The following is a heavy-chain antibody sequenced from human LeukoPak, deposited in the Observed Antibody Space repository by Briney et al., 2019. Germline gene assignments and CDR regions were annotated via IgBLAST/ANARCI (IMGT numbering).Heavy chain of an antibody. Sequence: AGGSLRLSCVGSGFTFSSYAMSWVRQGPGKGLEWFSSISGSGGSTYYADFVKGRFTISRDNSKNTLYLHMTSLRVEDTAVYYCAGEAAGTRRLYFDVWGRGTLVTVSS. J-gene: IGHJ2*01. CDR2: ISGSGGST. CDR1: GFTFSSYA. D-gene: IGHD6-13*01. V-gene: IGHV3-23*01. CDR3: AGEAAGTRRLYFDV.